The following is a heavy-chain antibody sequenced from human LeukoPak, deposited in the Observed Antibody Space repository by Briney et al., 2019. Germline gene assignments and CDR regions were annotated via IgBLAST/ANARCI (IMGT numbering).Heavy chain of an antibody. D-gene: IGHD3-9*01. J-gene: IGHJ3*02. CDR2: IYYSGST. V-gene: IGHV4-61*08. CDR1: GGSISSGGYS. CDR3: ARAAPYYDILTGYYQLIDAFDI. Sequence: PSQTLSLTCAVSGGSISSGGYSWSWIRQPPGKGLEWIGYIYYSGSTNYDPSLKSRVTISVDTSKNQFSLRLSSVTAADTAVYYCARAAPYYDILTGYYQLIDAFDIWGQGTMVTVSS.